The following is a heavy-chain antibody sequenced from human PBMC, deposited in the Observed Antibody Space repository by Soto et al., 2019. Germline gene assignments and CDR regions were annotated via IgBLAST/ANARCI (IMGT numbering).Heavy chain of an antibody. CDR2: INHSGST. J-gene: IGHJ6*03. V-gene: IGHV4-34*01. CDR3: ARKGGCSGGSGYSHYYYYYMDV. Sequence: SETLSLTCAVYGGSFSGYYWSWIRQPPGKGLEWIGEINHSGSTNYNPSLKSRVTISIDTSKNQFSLKLSSVTAADTAVYYCARKGGCSGGSGYSHYYYYYMDVWGKGTTVTVSS. D-gene: IGHD2-15*01. CDR1: GGSFSGYY.